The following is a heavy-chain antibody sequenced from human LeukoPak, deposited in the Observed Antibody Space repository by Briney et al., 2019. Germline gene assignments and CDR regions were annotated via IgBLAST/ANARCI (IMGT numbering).Heavy chain of an antibody. CDR1: GFAFSRNS. CDR2: ISYDGNNR. Sequence: GRSLRLSCAVSGFAFSRNSMHWVRQAPGKGLEWVTVISYDGNNRHYADSVKGRFTISRDNSKNTLYLQMNSLRPEDTAVYHCAREALTGSWHWFDPWGQGTLVTVSS. D-gene: IGHD2-15*01. V-gene: IGHV3-30-3*01. CDR3: AREALTGSWHWFDP. J-gene: IGHJ5*02.